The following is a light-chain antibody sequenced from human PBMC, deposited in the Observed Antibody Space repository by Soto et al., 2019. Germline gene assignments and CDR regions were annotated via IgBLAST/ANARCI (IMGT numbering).Light chain of an antibody. Sequence: EIVLTQSPGTLSLSPGERATLSCRASQSVSNNFLAWYQQKPGQAPRLFIYGASSRATGIPDRFSGSGSGTDFTLSISRLEPEEFAVYYWHQYSSSPLTFGGGTKVEIK. CDR1: QSVSNNF. V-gene: IGKV3-20*01. J-gene: IGKJ4*01. CDR2: GAS. CDR3: HQYSSSPLT.